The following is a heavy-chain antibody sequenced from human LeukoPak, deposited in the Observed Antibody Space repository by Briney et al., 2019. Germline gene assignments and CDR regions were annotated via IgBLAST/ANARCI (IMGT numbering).Heavy chain of an antibody. D-gene: IGHD6-19*01. J-gene: IGHJ4*02. V-gene: IGHV1-69*04. CDR1: GGTFSSYG. CDR2: IIPIFGIA. Sequence: GASVKVSCKASGGTFSSYGISWVRQAPGQGLEWMGRIIPIFGIANYAQKFQGRVTITADKSTSTAYMELSSLRSEDTAVYYCARVSKAVAGYFDYWGQGTLVTVSS. CDR3: ARVSKAVAGYFDY.